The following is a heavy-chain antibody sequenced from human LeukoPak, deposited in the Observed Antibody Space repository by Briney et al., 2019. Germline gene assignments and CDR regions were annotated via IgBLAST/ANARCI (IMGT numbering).Heavy chain of an antibody. Sequence: SETLSLTCTVSGGSISSSSYYWGWIRQPRGKGLEWIGSIYYSGSTYYNPSLKSRVTISVDTSKNQFSLKLSSVTAADTAVYYCARAEIVVVPAAKFDPWGQGTLVTVSS. CDR3: ARAEIVVVPAAKFDP. CDR2: IYYSGST. V-gene: IGHV4-39*01. D-gene: IGHD2-2*01. J-gene: IGHJ5*02. CDR1: GGSISSSSYY.